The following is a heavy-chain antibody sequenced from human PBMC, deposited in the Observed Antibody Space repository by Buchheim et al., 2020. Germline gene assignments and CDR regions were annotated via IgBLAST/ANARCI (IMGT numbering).Heavy chain of an antibody. D-gene: IGHD2-21*01. CDR1: GGSFSGYY. CDR3: AREGAYCGGDCYFSWFDP. V-gene: IGHV4-34*01. Sequence: QVQLQQWGAGLLKPSETLSLTCAVYGGSFSGYYWSWIRQPPGKGLEWIGEINHSGSTNYNPSLKSRVTISVDTSKHQFSLKLSSVTAADTAVYYCAREGAYCGGDCYFSWFDPWGQGTL. J-gene: IGHJ5*02. CDR2: INHSGST.